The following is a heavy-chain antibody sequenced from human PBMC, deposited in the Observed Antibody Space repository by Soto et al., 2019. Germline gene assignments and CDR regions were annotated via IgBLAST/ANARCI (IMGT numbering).Heavy chain of an antibody. CDR1: GFTFSSYG. V-gene: IGHV3-33*01. CDR3: ERDSGDTTVVRYYFDY. J-gene: IGHJ4*02. Sequence: QVQLVESGGGVVQPGRSLRLSCAASGFTFSSYGMHWVRQAPGKGLEWVAVIGYDGSNKYYADSVKGRFTISRDNSKNPLYLQMNSLRAEETAVYYCERDSGDTTVVRYYFDYWGQGTLVTVSS. D-gene: IGHD4-17*01. CDR2: IGYDGSNK.